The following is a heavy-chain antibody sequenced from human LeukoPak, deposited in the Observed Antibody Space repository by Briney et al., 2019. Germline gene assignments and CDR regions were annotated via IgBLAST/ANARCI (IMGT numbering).Heavy chain of an antibody. CDR3: ARFDYVDRYYFDY. J-gene: IGHJ4*02. Sequence: GESLKISCKGSGYSFTSYWIGWVRQMPGKGLEWMGIIYPGDSDTRHSPSFQGQVPISADKSISTAYLQWSSLKASDTAMYYCARFDYVDRYYFDYWGQGTLVTVSS. D-gene: IGHD4-17*01. CDR2: IYPGDSDT. V-gene: IGHV5-51*01. CDR1: GYSFTSYW.